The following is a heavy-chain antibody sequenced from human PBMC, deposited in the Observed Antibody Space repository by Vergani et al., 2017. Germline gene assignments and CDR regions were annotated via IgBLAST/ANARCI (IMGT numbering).Heavy chain of an antibody. J-gene: IGHJ4*02. CDR1: GFTFSACP. V-gene: IGHV3-23*01. CDR3: AKDEAGGWYLPGYFDY. Sequence: EVQLLQSGGGVIQPGGSVRLSCAASGFTFSACPMTWVRQAPGKGLEWGSAISARYPSTYYADSVKGRFTISRDNSKNMLYLQMNSLRAEDTAVYYCAKDEAGGWYLPGYFDYWGQGTLVTVSS. D-gene: IGHD6-19*01. CDR2: ISARYPST.